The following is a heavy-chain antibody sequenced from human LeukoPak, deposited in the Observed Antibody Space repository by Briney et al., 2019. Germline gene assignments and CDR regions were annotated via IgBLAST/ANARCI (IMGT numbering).Heavy chain of an antibody. CDR1: GFTFSSYA. J-gene: IGHJ4*02. D-gene: IGHD6-13*01. Sequence: GGSLRLSCAASGFTFSSYAMTWVRQAPGEGLQWVSGISGSGTSAYYADSVRGRFTISRDNSKNTLYLQMNSLRAEDTAVYYCARGQLTDPRIDYWGQGTLVTVSS. V-gene: IGHV3-23*01. CDR2: ISGSGTSA. CDR3: ARGQLTDPRIDY.